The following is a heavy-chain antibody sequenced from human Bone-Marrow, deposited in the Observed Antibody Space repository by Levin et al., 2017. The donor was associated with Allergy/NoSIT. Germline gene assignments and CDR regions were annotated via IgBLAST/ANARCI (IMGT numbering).Heavy chain of an antibody. CDR1: GGSISSSSYY. CDR2: IYYSGST. D-gene: IGHD6-19*01. V-gene: IGHV4-39*01. J-gene: IGHJ5*02. CDR3: ARQIAVGQPYNWFDP. Sequence: SETLSLTCTVSGGSISSSSYYWGWIRQPPGKGLEWIGSIYYSGSTYYNPSLKSRVTISVDTSKNQFSLKLSSVTAADTAVYYCARQIAVGQPYNWFDPWGQGTLVTVSS.